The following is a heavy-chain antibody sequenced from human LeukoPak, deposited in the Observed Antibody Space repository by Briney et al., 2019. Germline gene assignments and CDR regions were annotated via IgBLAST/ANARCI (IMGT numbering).Heavy chain of an antibody. CDR1: GGSISGDY. Sequence: PSETLSLTCTVSGGSISGDYWSWLRQPPGKGLEWIGYVYSTGSTYYNPSLKSRVTISLDTSNKQFSLHLISVTAADTAMYYCARHYDPPSYYSNYFDSWGQGTLITVSS. J-gene: IGHJ4*02. V-gene: IGHV4-59*08. D-gene: IGHD3-22*01. CDR3: ARHYDPPSYYSNYFDS. CDR2: VYSTGST.